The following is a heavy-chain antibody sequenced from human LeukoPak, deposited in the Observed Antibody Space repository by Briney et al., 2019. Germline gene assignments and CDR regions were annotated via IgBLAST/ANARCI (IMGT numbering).Heavy chain of an antibody. CDR2: INPNTGGT. Sequence: ASVKVSCKASGYTFSGNYMHWVRQAPGQGLEWMGWINPNTGGTNYAQEFQGRVTMTRDTSINTAYMELSRLRSDDTAVYYCARVGSSRWDIWGQGTMVTVSS. J-gene: IGHJ3*02. V-gene: IGHV1-2*02. CDR3: ARVGSSRWDI. CDR1: GYTFSGNY. D-gene: IGHD6-13*01.